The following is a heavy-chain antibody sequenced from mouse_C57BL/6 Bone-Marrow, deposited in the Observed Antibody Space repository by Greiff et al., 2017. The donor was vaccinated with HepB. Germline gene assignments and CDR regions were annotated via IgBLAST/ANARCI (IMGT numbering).Heavy chain of an antibody. J-gene: IGHJ4*01. CDR1: GYTFTSYG. D-gene: IGHD1-1*01. CDR3: ARGRITTVVAPYAMDY. CDR2: IYPRSGNT. Sequence: LVESGAELARPGASVKLSCKASGYTFTSYGISWVKQRTGQGLEWIGEIYPRSGNTYYNEKFKGKATMTADKSSSTAYMELRSLTSEDSAVYFCARGRITTVVAPYAMDYWGQGTSVTVSS. V-gene: IGHV1-81*01.